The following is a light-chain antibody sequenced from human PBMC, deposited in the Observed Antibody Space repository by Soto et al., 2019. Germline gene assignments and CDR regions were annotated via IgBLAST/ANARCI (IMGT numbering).Light chain of an antibody. CDR1: QTISTY. V-gene: IGKV1-39*01. Sequence: DIQMTQSPSTLSASVGDRFTITFLASQTISTYLNWYQQKPGKAPKLLIYAATILQSGVPSRFSGSESGTDFSLTISSLQPEDFATYFCQQSSDFPLTFGGGTKVDIK. CDR2: AAT. J-gene: IGKJ4*01. CDR3: QQSSDFPLT.